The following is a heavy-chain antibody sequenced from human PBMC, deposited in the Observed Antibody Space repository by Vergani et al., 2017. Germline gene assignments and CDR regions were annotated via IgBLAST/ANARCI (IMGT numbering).Heavy chain of an antibody. V-gene: IGHV1-69-2*01. CDR3: ASGKGIAAPRLFNY. D-gene: IGHD6-13*01. Sequence: EVQLVQSGAEVKKPGATMKISCKVSGYTFTDHYMHWVKQAPGKGLEWMGLVDPEDGETIYAEKFKGRVTIAADTSTDTAHLELSSLRSEDTAVYYCASGKGIAAPRLFNYWGQGTLVTVSS. CDR2: VDPEDGET. J-gene: IGHJ4*02. CDR1: GYTFTDHY.